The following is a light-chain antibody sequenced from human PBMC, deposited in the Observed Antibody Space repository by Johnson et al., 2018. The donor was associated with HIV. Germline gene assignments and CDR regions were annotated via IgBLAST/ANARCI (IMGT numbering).Light chain of an antibody. CDR3: GTWDSSLRSYG. CDR2: DNN. CDR1: SSNIGNNY. J-gene: IGLJ1*01. V-gene: IGLV1-51*01. Sequence: QAVLTQPPSVSAAPGQKVTISCSGSSSNIGNNYVSWYQQLPGTAPKLLIYDNNKRPSGIPDRFSGSKSGTSATLGITGLQTGDEADYYSGTWDSSLRSYGFGTGTKVTGL.